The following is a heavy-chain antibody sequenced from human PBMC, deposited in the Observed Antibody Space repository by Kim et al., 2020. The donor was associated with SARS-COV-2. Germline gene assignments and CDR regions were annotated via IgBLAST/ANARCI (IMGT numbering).Heavy chain of an antibody. CDR1: GGSISSYY. CDR2: IYYSGST. J-gene: IGHJ6*02. D-gene: IGHD3-10*01. Sequence: SETLSLTCTVSGGSISSYYWSWIRQPPGKGLEWIGYIYYSGSTNYNPSLKSRVTISVDTSKNQFSLKLSSVTAADTAVYYFARDSTFYGSGSYYYGMDVWGQGTTVTVSS. CDR3: ARDSTFYGSGSYYYGMDV. V-gene: IGHV4-59*13.